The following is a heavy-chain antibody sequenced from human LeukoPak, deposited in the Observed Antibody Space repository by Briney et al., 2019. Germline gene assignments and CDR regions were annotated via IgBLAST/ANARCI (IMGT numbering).Heavy chain of an antibody. CDR2: IYTSGST. CDR1: GGSISSYY. V-gene: IGHV4-4*07. D-gene: IGHD3-10*01. J-gene: IGHJ4*02. CDR3: ARSYGSGSYCAFDY. Sequence: PSETLSLTCTVSGGSISSYYWNWIRQPAGKGLEWIGRIYTSGSTNYNPSLKSRVTMSVDTSKNQFSLKLSSVTAADTAVYYCARSYGSGSYCAFDYWGQGTLVTVSS.